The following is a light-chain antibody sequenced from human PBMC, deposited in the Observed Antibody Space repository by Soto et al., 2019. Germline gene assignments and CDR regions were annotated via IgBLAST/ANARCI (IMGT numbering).Light chain of an antibody. CDR3: SSYAGSNKEV. J-gene: IGLJ1*01. V-gene: IGLV2-8*01. CDR2: GVS. CDR1: SSDVGGYNY. Sequence: QSALTQPPSASGSPGQSVTISCTGTSSDVGGYNYVSWYQQHPGKAPKIMIYGVSKRPSGVPDRFSGSKSGNTASLTVSGLQAEDEADYYCSSYAGSNKEVFGTGTKVTVL.